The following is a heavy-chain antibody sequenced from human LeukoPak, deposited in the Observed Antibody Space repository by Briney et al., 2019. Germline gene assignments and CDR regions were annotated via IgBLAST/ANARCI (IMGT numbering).Heavy chain of an antibody. CDR3: ARGSWSYYDSSGYTYY. J-gene: IGHJ4*02. CDR2: INPNSGGT. D-gene: IGHD3-22*01. Sequence: AASVKVSCKASGYTFTGYYMHWVRQAPGQGLEWMGWINPNSGGTNYARKFQGRVTMTRDTSISTAYMELSRLRSDDTAVYYCARGSWSYYDSSGYTYYWGQGTLVTVSS. V-gene: IGHV1-2*02. CDR1: GYTFTGYY.